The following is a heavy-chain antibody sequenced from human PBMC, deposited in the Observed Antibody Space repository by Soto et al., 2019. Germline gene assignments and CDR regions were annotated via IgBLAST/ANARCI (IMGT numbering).Heavy chain of an antibody. CDR3: AIDRRGGYVDTAMKWFDP. V-gene: IGHV1-69*13. Sequence: GASVKVSCKASGGTFSSYAISWVRQAPGKGLEWMGGIIPIFGTANYAQKFQGRVTITADESTSTAYMELSSLRSEDTAVYYCAIDRRGGYVDTAMKWFDPWGQGTLVTVSS. CDR1: GGTFSSYA. CDR2: IIPIFGTA. D-gene: IGHD5-18*01. J-gene: IGHJ5*02.